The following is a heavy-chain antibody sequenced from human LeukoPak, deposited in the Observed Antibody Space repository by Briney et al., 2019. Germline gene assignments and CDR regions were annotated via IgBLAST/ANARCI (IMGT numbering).Heavy chain of an antibody. Sequence: SETLSLTCTVSGGSISSSSYYWGWIRQPPGKGLEWIGSIYYSGSTYYNPSLKSRVTISVDTSKNQFSLKLSSVTAADTAVYYCARADNGNDAFDIWGQGTMVTVSS. D-gene: IGHD1-14*01. CDR1: GGSISSSSYY. CDR3: ARADNGNDAFDI. CDR2: IYYSGST. J-gene: IGHJ3*02. V-gene: IGHV4-39*07.